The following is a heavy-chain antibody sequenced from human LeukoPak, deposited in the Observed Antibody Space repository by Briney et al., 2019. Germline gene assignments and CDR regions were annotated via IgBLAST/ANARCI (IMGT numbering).Heavy chain of an antibody. CDR3: ARVGYYSSGPFSYFDY. CDR2: IGSDNKP. D-gene: IGHD3-10*01. Sequence: PGGSLRLSCEASGFTFSAYAMTWVRQAPGKGLEWVSSIGSDNKPHYSESVKGRFAISRDNSKNTLFLQLNSLRAEDTALYYCARVGYYSSGPFSYFDYWGQGTLVTVSS. V-gene: IGHV3-23*05. J-gene: IGHJ4*02. CDR1: GFTFSAYA.